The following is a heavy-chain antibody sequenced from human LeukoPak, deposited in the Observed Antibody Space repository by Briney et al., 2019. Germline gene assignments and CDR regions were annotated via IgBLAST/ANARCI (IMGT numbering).Heavy chain of an antibody. CDR3: ARGQVSSWYRMVDY. V-gene: IGHV4-61*02. D-gene: IGHD6-13*01. Sequence: SETLSLTCTVSGGSISSGSYYWSWIRQPAGKGLEWIGRIYTSGSTNYNPSLKSRVTISVDTSKNQFSLKLSSVTAADTAVYYCARGQVSSWYRMVDYWGQGTLVTVSS. CDR2: IYTSGST. J-gene: IGHJ4*02. CDR1: GGSISSGSYY.